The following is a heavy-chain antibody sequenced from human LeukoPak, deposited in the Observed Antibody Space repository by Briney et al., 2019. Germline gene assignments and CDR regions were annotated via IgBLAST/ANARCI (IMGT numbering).Heavy chain of an antibody. D-gene: IGHD1-26*01. J-gene: IGHJ3*02. CDR2: ISDSGSTI. Sequence: GGSLRLSCAASGFSFSSHEMHWVRQAPGKGLEWLSYISDSGSTIHTADSVKGRFSSSRDNAKSSLYLQLNSLRAEDTAVYYCAREGYSGILGAFDIWGQGTMATVSS. CDR1: GFSFSSHE. V-gene: IGHV3-48*03. CDR3: AREGYSGILGAFDI.